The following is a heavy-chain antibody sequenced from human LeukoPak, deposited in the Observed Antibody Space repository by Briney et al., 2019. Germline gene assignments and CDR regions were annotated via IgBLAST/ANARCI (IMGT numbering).Heavy chain of an antibody. J-gene: IGHJ4*02. V-gene: IGHV3-23*01. CDR1: GFTFSSYV. CDR3: AREAFYSSGWYSLFGY. CDR2: ISGSDGST. Sequence: GGSLRLSCAASGFTFSSYVMSWVRQAPGKGLEWVSGISGSDGSTYYADSVKGRFTISRDKSKNTLYLQMNSLRAEDTAIYYCAREAFYSSGWYSLFGYWGQGTLVTVSS. D-gene: IGHD6-19*01.